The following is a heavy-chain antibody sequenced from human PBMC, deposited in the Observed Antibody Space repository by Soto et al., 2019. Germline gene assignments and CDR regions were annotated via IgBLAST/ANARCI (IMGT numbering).Heavy chain of an antibody. V-gene: IGHV3-23*01. CDR2: ISGSGGST. D-gene: IGHD6-19*01. Sequence: GGSLRLSCAASGFTFSSYAMSWVRQAPGKGLEWVSAISGSGGSTYYADSVKGRFTISRDNSKNTLYLQMNSLRAEDTAVYYCAKVGPFSGLPLFLFDYWGQGTLVTVSS. J-gene: IGHJ4*02. CDR1: GFTFSSYA. CDR3: AKVGPFSGLPLFLFDY.